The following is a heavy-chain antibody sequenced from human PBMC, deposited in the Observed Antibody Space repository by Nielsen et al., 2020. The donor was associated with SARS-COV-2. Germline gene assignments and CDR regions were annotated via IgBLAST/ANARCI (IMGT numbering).Heavy chain of an antibody. J-gene: IGHJ6*02. V-gene: IGHV4-34*01. Sequence: SETLSLTCAVYGGSFSGHYWSWIRQAPGKGLEWIGQIEHNGITKYGPSLKSRVTMSVDTSKNQFSLKVNSATAADTAVYYCARGRWGPSRLLKYYFYAMDVWGEGTTVTVSS. CDR3: ARGRWGPSRLLKYYFYAMDV. CDR1: GGSFSGHY. D-gene: IGHD7-27*01. CDR2: IEHNGIT.